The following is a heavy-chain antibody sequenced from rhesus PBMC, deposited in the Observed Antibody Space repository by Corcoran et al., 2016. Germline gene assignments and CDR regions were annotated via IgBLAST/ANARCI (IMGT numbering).Heavy chain of an antibody. J-gene: IGHJ4*01. D-gene: IGHD6-31*01. CDR3: TRIISAAGLDY. V-gene: IGHV3-16*02. CDR1: GFTFSNYW. Sequence: EVQLVESGGGLVQPGGSLRLSCAASGFTFSNYWISWVRQAPGQGLDWVGRSKKKEEGGTAAYAEAAKGRYTITRDDAENTLYLQMTSLKTEDTAVYYCTRIISAAGLDYWGQGVLVTVSS. CDR2: SKKKEEGGTA.